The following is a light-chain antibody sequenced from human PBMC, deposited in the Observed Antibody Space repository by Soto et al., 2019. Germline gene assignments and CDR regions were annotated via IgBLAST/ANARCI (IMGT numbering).Light chain of an antibody. Sequence: QSVLTQPASVSGSPGQSITISCTGTSSYVGGYNYVSWYQQHPGKAPKLMIYEVSNRPSGVSNRFSGSKSGNTASLTISGLQAEDEADYYCSSYTSSSTLDVVFGGGPKLTVL. CDR2: EVS. V-gene: IGLV2-14*01. J-gene: IGLJ2*01. CDR1: SSYVGGYNY. CDR3: SSYTSSSTLDVV.